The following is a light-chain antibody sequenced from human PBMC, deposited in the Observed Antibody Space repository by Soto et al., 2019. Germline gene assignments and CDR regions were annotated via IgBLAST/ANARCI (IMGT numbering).Light chain of an antibody. Sequence: DIQMTQSPSSLSASVGDRVTITCRASQTISTYLHWYQQKPGKAPRLLIYDASSLLSGVPSRFSGSGSGTDFTLTIASLQPEDFSTYYCQQSDSTPYTFGQGTKVEI. CDR1: QTISTY. CDR3: QQSDSTPYT. CDR2: DAS. V-gene: IGKV1-39*01. J-gene: IGKJ2*01.